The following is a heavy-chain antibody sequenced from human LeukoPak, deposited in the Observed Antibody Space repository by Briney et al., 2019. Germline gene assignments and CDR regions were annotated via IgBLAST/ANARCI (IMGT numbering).Heavy chain of an antibody. D-gene: IGHD2-15*01. Sequence: SETLSLTCTVSGGSISSYYWSWTRQPPGKGLEWIGYIYYSGSTNYNPSLKSRVTISVDTSKNQFSLKLSSVTAADTAVYYCARDSAKIHAFDIWGQGTMVTVSS. CDR1: GGSISSYY. CDR3: ARDSAKIHAFDI. V-gene: IGHV4-59*01. CDR2: IYYSGST. J-gene: IGHJ3*02.